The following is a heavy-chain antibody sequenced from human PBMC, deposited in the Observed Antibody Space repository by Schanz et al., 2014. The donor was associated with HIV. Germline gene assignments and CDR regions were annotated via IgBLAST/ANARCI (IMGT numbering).Heavy chain of an antibody. V-gene: IGHV3-23*01. CDR3: AKVATWDYYGMDV. CDR1: GFTFSSYA. CDR2: ISGSGGST. J-gene: IGHJ6*02. Sequence: EVQLLESGGGLVQPGGSLRLSCAASGFTFSSYAMSWVRQAAGKGLEWVSVISGSGGSTYYADSVKGRFTISRDNSKNTLYLQMNSLRAEDTAVYYCAKVATWDYYGMDVWGQGTTVTVSS.